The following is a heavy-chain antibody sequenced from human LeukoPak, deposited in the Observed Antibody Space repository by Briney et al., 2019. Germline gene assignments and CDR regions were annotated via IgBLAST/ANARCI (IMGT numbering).Heavy chain of an antibody. D-gene: IGHD3-10*01. CDR2: IYYSGNT. J-gene: IGHJ6*02. CDR3: ARSGGVRGVPVRDGMDV. CDR1: GGSISSSSYY. Sequence: PSETLSLTCTVSGGSISSSSYYWGWVRQPPGKGLEWIGSIYYSGNTYYNPSLKSRVIISVDTSKNQFSLKLSSVTAADTAVYYCARSGGVRGVPVRDGMDVWGQGTTVTVSS. V-gene: IGHV4-39*01.